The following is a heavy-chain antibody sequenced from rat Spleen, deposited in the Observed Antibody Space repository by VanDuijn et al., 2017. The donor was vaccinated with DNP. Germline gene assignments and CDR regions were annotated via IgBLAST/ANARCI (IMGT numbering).Heavy chain of an antibody. CDR2: IWTGGNT. J-gene: IGHJ4*01. CDR1: GFSLTSYH. D-gene: IGHD1-2*01. CDR3: ARGNYYSSYVMDA. V-gene: IGHV2-43*01. Sequence: QVQLKESGPGLVQPSQTLSLTCTVSGFSLTSYHVSWVRQPPGKGLEWMGVIWTGGNTAYNSLHKSRLSISRDTSESQVFLKMNSLQTEDTATYYCARGNYYSSYVMDAWGQGVSVIVSS.